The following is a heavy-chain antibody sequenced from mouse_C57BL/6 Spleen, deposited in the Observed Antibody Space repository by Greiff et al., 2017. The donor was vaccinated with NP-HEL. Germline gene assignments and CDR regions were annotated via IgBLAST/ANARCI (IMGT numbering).Heavy chain of an antibody. J-gene: IGHJ4*01. CDR2: INPNYGTT. CDR3: ARGGVVAHYYAMDY. Sequence: VQLQQSGPELVKPGASVKISCKASGYSFTDYNMNWVKQSNGKSLGWIGVINPNYGTTSYNQKFKGKATLTVDQSSSTAYMQLNSLTSEDSAVYYCARGGVVAHYYAMDYWGQGTSVTVSS. CDR1: GYSFTDYN. D-gene: IGHD1-1*01. V-gene: IGHV1-39*01.